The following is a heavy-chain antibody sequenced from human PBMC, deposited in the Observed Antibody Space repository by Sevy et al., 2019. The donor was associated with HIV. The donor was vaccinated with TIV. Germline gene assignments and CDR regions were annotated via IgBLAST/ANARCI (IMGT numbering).Heavy chain of an antibody. J-gene: IGHJ4*02. CDR1: GGSIGSYY. V-gene: IGHV4-59*01. D-gene: IGHD5-18*01. CDR3: ARVRGYTHVYSFDY. CDR2: IYYTGST. Sequence: SETLSLTCTVSGGSIGSYYWSWIRQPPGKGLEWIGFIYYTGSTNYNPSLKSRVTITLDTSKIQFSLKLSSVTAADTAVYYCARVRGYTHVYSFDYWGQGSLVTVSS.